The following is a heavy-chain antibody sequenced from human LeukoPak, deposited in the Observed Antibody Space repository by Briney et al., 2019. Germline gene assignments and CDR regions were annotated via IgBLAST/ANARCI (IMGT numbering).Heavy chain of an antibody. Sequence: GGSLRLSCAASGFTFGAYAMHWVRQSPGKGLEWVALISYDGNNEWYADSVKGRFTVSRDNSKNTLYLQMNSLRAEDTAVYYCAKIAAAGLLLGIDAFDIWDQGTMVTVSS. CDR2: ISYDGNNE. J-gene: IGHJ3*02. CDR1: GFTFGAYA. CDR3: AKIAAAGLLLGIDAFDI. D-gene: IGHD6-13*01. V-gene: IGHV3-30*04.